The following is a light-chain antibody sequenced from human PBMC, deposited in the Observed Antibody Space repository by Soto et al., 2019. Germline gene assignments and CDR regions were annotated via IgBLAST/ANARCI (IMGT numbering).Light chain of an antibody. CDR2: EVS. V-gene: IGLV2-14*01. Sequence: QSALAQPASVSGSPGQSITISCIGNSSDIGASNFVSWYQQRPGKAPKFIIYEVSKRPSGVSNRFSGSKSGNTASLTISGPQSEDESDYYCSSYTNYMTLFGGGTKLTVL. J-gene: IGLJ2*01. CDR1: SSDIGASNF. CDR3: SSYTNYMTL.